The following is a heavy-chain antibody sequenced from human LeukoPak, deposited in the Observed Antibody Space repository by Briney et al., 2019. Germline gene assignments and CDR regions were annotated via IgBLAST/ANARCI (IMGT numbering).Heavy chain of an antibody. CDR2: ISYSGST. Sequence: SETLSLTCTVSGASISSYYWSWIRQPPGKGLEWIGYISYSGSTNYNPSLKSRVTISADTSKNQVSLTLSSVTAADTAVYYCARHPGLYFFDYWGQGTLVTVSS. V-gene: IGHV4-59*08. CDR1: GASISSYY. J-gene: IGHJ4*02. CDR3: ARHPGLYFFDY.